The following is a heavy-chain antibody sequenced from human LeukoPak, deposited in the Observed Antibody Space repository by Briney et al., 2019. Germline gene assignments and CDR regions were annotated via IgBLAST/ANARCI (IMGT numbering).Heavy chain of an antibody. CDR1: GFIFTGHY. V-gene: IGHV1-2*02. D-gene: IGHD6-19*01. Sequence: ASVKVSCKASGFIFTGHYMHWVRQAPGQGLEWMGWINPNSGGTKYAQKFQGRVTMTRDTSISTAYMDLSRLRSDDTAVYYCARDHPYSSGWHGRVEAFDLWGQGTTVTVSS. CDR2: INPNSGGT. J-gene: IGHJ3*01. CDR3: ARDHPYSSGWHGRVEAFDL.